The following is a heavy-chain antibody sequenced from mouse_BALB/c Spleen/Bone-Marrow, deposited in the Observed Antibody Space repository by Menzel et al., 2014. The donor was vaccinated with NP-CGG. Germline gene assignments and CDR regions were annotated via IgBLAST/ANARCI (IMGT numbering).Heavy chain of an antibody. J-gene: IGHJ2*01. CDR1: GYTFTSSW. CDR3: ARGGFDY. V-gene: IGHV1S130*01. CDR2: IHPNSGNT. Sequence: QVQLKQSGSVLVRPGASVKLSCKASGYTFTSSWMHRAKQRPGQGLEWIGEIHPNSGNTNYNEKFKGKATLTVDTSSSTAYVDLSSLTSEDSAVYYCARGGFDYWGQGTTLTVSS.